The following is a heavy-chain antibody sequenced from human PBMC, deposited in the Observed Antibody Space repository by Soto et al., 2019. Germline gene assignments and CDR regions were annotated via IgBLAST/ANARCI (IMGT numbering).Heavy chain of an antibody. CDR2: IKSKTDGGTT. Sequence: GGSLRLSCAASGFTFSNAWMNWVRQAPGKGLEWVGRIKSKTDGGTTDYAAPVKGRFTISRDDSKNTLYLQMNSLKTEDTAVYYCTTLVLLWFGESHYYGMDVWGQGTTVTVSS. V-gene: IGHV3-15*07. D-gene: IGHD3-10*01. CDR1: GFTFSNAW. CDR3: TTLVLLWFGESHYYGMDV. J-gene: IGHJ6*02.